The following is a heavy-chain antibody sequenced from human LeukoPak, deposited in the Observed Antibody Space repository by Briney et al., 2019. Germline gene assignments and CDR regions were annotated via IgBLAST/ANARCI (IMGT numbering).Heavy chain of an antibody. CDR3: ATITPSYADFYFDY. CDR1: GFTFSSYS. J-gene: IGHJ4*02. V-gene: IGHV3-48*02. Sequence: GGSLRLSCAAAGFTFSSYSMSWVRQAPGKGLEWVSYISRSSSTTYYADSVKGRFTISRDSAKNSLYLQMNSLRDEDTAVYYCATITPSYADFYFDYWGQGALVTVSS. D-gene: IGHD4-17*01. CDR2: ISRSSSTT.